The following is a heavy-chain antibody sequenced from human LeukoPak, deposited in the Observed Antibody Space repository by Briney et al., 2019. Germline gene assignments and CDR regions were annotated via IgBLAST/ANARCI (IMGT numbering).Heavy chain of an antibody. V-gene: IGHV4-4*02. J-gene: IGHJ4*02. CDR3: ARDVRYCSSTSCYSLFNY. D-gene: IGHD2-2*01. Sequence: MASETLSLTCAVSGGSISSSNGWSWVRQPPGKGLEWIGEIYHSGSTNYIPSLKSRVTISVDKSKNQFSLKLSSVTAADTAVYYCARDVRYCSSTSCYSLFNYWGQGTLVTVSS. CDR2: IYHSGST. CDR1: GGSISSSNG.